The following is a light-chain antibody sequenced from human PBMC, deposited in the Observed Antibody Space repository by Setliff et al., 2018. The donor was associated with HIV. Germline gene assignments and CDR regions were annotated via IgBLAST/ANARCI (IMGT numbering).Light chain of an antibody. Sequence: QSVLTQPPSVSGAPGQRVNISCTGSNSNIGAGYDVHWYQQLPGAAPKVLIYGDTNRPSGVPHRFSGSKSGTSASLAITGLQPEDEADYYCQSFDNNLAMFGGGTKVTVL. J-gene: IGLJ3*02. V-gene: IGLV1-40*01. CDR3: QSFDNNLAM. CDR1: NSNIGAGYD. CDR2: GDT.